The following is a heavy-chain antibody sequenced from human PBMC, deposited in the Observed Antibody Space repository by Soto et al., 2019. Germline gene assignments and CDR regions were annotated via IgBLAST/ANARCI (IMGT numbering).Heavy chain of an antibody. J-gene: IGHJ5*02. CDR2: ISGSGGST. Sequence: GGSLRLSCAASGSTFSSYAMSWVRQAPGKGLEWVSAISGSGGSTYYADSVKGRFTISRDNSKNTLYLQMNSLRAEDTAVYYCAKVVGPYRNNWFDPWGQGTLVTVSS. D-gene: IGHD1-26*01. CDR3: AKVVGPYRNNWFDP. CDR1: GSTFSSYA. V-gene: IGHV3-23*01.